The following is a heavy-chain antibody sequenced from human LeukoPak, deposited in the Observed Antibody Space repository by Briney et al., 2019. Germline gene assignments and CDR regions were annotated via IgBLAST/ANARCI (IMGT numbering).Heavy chain of an antibody. J-gene: IGHJ4*02. CDR3: ARTYYDSSGYFDY. Sequence: GGSLRLSCAASGFTFSSYGMHWVRQAPGKGLEWVAVIWYDGSNKYYADSVKGRFTISRDNSKNTLYLQMNSLRAEDTAVHYCARTYYDSSGYFDYWGQGTLVTVSS. D-gene: IGHD3-22*01. V-gene: IGHV3-33*03. CDR1: GFTFSSYG. CDR2: IWYDGSNK.